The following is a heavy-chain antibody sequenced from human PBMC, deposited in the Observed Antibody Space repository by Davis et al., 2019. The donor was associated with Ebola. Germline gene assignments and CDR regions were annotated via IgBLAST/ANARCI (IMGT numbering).Heavy chain of an antibody. CDR2: IYPGDSDT. Sequence: GESLKISCQGSGYSFTTYWIGWVRRMPGKGLEWMGIIYPGDSDTRYRPSFRGQVTISADKSFKTAFLQWSSLKASDTARYYCATLRRTITGMDDGFDIWGQGTMVTVSP. V-gene: IGHV5-51*01. CDR1: GYSFTTYW. D-gene: IGHD1-20*01. J-gene: IGHJ3*02. CDR3: ATLRRTITGMDDGFDI.